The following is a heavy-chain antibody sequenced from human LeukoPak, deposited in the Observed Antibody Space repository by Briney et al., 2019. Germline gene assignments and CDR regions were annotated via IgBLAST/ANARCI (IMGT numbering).Heavy chain of an antibody. CDR1: GDSFSSGSYY. Sequence: SETLSLTCTVSGDSFSSGSYYWSWIRQPPGKGLEWIGYIYYSGSTNYNPSLKSRVTISVDTSKNQFSLKLSSVTAADTAVYYCARTTKLRYFGNNWFDPWGQGTLVTVSS. J-gene: IGHJ5*02. D-gene: IGHD3-9*01. V-gene: IGHV4-61*01. CDR3: ARTTKLRYFGNNWFDP. CDR2: IYYSGST.